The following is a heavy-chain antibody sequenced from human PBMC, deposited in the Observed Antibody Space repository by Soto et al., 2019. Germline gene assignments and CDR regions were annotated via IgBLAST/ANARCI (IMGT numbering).Heavy chain of an antibody. CDR2: IYHSGST. Sequence: ETLSVTGAVSGGSISSSNWWSWVRQPPGKGLEWIGEIYHSGSTNYNPSLKSRVTISVDKSKNQFSLKLSSVTAADTAVYYCARAGRELGTFDYWGQGTLVTVYS. CDR3: ARAGRELGTFDY. D-gene: IGHD1-26*01. J-gene: IGHJ4*02. CDR1: GGSISSSNW. V-gene: IGHV4-4*02.